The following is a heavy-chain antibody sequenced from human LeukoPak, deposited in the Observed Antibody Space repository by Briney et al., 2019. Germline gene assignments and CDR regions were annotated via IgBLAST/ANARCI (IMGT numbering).Heavy chain of an antibody. V-gene: IGHV3-13*01. CDR2: IGTAGDT. CDR3: ARALGYCSSTSCPYYYYYGMDV. CDR1: GFTFISYD. J-gene: IGHJ6*02. Sequence: GGSLRLSCAASGFTFISYDMHWFRQATGKGLYWVSAIGTAGDTYYPGSVKGRFTISRENAKNSLYLQMNSLRAGDTAVYYCARALGYCSSTSCPYYYYYGMDVWGQGTTVTVSS. D-gene: IGHD2-2*01.